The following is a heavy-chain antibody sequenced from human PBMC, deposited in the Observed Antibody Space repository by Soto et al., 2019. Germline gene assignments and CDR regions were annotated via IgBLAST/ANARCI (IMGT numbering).Heavy chain of an antibody. V-gene: IGHV3-48*03. CDR2: IKSSCDTG. CDR1: GFPFSNYE. D-gene: IGHD3-10*01. J-gene: IGHJ4*02. CDR3: TRDPVHL. Sequence: ESGRRLVQHGGSLTLSCAGSGFPFSNYEMKWVRQAPGRGLEWVSYIKSSCDTGHYADSGKVRFTVSRDNAKNLLYLQFTSLSVEDTATYYCTRDPVHLWGPGTLV.